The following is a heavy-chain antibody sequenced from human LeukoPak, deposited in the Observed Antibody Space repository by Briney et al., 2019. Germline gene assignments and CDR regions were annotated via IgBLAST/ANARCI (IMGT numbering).Heavy chain of an antibody. J-gene: IGHJ6*02. V-gene: IGHV4-59*08. CDR2: IYYSGST. D-gene: IGHD2-2*02. CDR1: GGSISSYY. Sequence: SETLSLTCTVSGGSISSYYWSWIRQPPGKGLEWIGYIYYSGSTNYNPSLKSRVTISVDTSMNQFSLKLSSVTAADTAVYYCAGGGCSSTSCYTASLFYYYYGMDVWGQGTTVTVSS. CDR3: AGGGCSSTSCYTASLFYYYYGMDV.